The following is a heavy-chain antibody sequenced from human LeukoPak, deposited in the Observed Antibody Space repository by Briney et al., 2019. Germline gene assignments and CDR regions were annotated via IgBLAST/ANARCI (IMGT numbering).Heavy chain of an antibody. CDR2: TRYDGSNK. CDR1: GFTFSSYG. V-gene: IGHV3-30*02. Sequence: PGGSLRLSCAASGFTFSSYGMHWVRQAPGKGLEWVAFTRYDGSNKYYADSVKGRFTISRDNAKNSLYLQMNSLRAEDTAVYYCANLPRGAAAGIDAFDIWGQGTMVTVSS. J-gene: IGHJ3*02. CDR3: ANLPRGAAAGIDAFDI. D-gene: IGHD6-13*01.